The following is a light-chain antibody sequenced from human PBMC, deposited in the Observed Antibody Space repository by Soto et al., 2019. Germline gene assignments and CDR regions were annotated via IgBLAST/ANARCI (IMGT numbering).Light chain of an antibody. CDR2: GAS. CDR1: QSVSSSY. V-gene: IGKV3D-20*02. J-gene: IGKJ1*01. CDR3: HQRNKWRT. Sequence: EMALTQSPGTLSLSPGERATLSCRASQSVSSSYLAWYQQKPGQAPRLLIYGASSRATGIPDRFSGSGFGTDFTLTISSLEPEDFAVYYCHQRNKWRTFGQGTKVDIK.